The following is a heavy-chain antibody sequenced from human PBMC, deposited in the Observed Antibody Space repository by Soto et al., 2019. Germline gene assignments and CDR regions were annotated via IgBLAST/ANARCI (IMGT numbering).Heavy chain of an antibody. CDR2: INPNSGGT. Sequence: QVQLVQSGAEVKKPGASVKVSCKASGYTFTGYYMHWVRQAPGQGLEWMGWINPNSGGTNYAQKFQGWVTMTRDTSISTAYRELSRLRSDDTAVYYCAREGFTMVRDNWFDPWGQGTLVTVSS. J-gene: IGHJ5*02. CDR1: GYTFTGYY. D-gene: IGHD3-10*01. CDR3: AREGFTMVRDNWFDP. V-gene: IGHV1-2*04.